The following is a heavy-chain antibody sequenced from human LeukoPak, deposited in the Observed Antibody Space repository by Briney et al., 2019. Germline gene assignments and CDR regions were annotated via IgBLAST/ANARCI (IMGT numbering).Heavy chain of an antibody. CDR3: VKDAPSGSFDY. CDR2: ISSNGGST. V-gene: IGHV3-64D*06. J-gene: IGHJ4*02. Sequence: GGSLRLSCSASGFTFSSYAMHWVRQAPGRGLEYVSAISSNGGSTYYADSVKGRFTISRDNSKNTLYLQMSSLRAEDTAVYYCVKDAPSGSFDYWGQGTLVTVSS. D-gene: IGHD3-10*01. CDR1: GFTFSSYA.